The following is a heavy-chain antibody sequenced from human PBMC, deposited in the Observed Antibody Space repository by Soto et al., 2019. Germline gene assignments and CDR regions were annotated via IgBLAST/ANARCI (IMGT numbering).Heavy chain of an antibody. J-gene: IGHJ3*02. V-gene: IGHV3-74*01. CDR3: VRVLKSIGWDNDVFDI. Sequence: GGSLRLSCAASGFSLSVYWMHWVRQAPGKGLAWVSRIDTYGSATKYADSVEGRFSISKDNAENTLYLQMNNLRADDTVVYYCVRVLKSIGWDNDVFDIWGQGTMVTVSS. D-gene: IGHD6-19*01. CDR1: GFSLSVYW. CDR2: IDTYGSAT.